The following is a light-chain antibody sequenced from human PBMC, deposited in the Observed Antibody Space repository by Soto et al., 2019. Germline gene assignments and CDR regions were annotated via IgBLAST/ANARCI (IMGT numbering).Light chain of an antibody. Sequence: QSVLTQPPSVSGAPGQRVTISCTGSSSNIGTGYDVHWYQQLPGTAPKLLIYDNNNRSSGVPDRFSGSKSGTSASLAITGLQAEDEADYYCQSYDSSLSGVLFGGGTKLTVL. V-gene: IGLV1-40*01. CDR1: SSNIGTGYD. CDR2: DNN. CDR3: QSYDSSLSGVL. J-gene: IGLJ2*01.